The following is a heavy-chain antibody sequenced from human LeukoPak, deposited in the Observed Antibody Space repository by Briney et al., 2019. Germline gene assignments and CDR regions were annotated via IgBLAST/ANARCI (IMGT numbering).Heavy chain of an antibody. CDR3: ARGPTYGQQLVQGVFDY. D-gene: IGHD6-13*01. CDR1: GGSFSGYY. Sequence: SETLSLTCAVYGGSFSGYYWSWIRQPPGKGLEWIGEINHSGSTNYNPSLKSRVTISVDTSKNQFSLKLSSVTAADTAVYYCARGPTYGQQLVQGVFDYWGQGTLVTVSS. J-gene: IGHJ4*02. CDR2: INHSGST. V-gene: IGHV4-34*01.